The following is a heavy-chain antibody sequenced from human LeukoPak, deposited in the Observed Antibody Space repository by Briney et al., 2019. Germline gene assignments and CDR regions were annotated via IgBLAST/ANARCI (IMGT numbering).Heavy chain of an antibody. Sequence: GGSLRLSCAASGFTFSSCSMTWVRQAPGKGLEWVSSISSSSSYIYYADSVKGRFTISRDNAKNSLYLQMNSLRAEDTAMYYCARVLRYYYDSSGYYRDYWGQGTLVTVSS. J-gene: IGHJ4*02. V-gene: IGHV3-21*01. CDR3: ARVLRYYYDSSGYYRDY. D-gene: IGHD3-22*01. CDR1: GFTFSSCS. CDR2: ISSSSSYI.